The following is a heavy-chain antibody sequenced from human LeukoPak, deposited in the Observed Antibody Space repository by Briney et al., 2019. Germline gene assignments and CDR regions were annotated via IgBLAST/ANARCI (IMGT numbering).Heavy chain of an antibody. Sequence: PGGSLRLSCAASGFTFSSYGMHWVRQGPGKGLEWVAFIRYDGSNKYYADSVKGRFTISRDNSKNTLYLQMNSLRPEDTTVYYCARGGKKDRAGTGSPKYSPHGAKGTWVTVSS. CDR2: IRYDGSNK. D-gene: IGHD3-10*01. V-gene: IGHV3-30*02. J-gene: IGHJ1*01. CDR1: GFTFSSYG. CDR3: ARGGKKDRAGTGSPKYSPH.